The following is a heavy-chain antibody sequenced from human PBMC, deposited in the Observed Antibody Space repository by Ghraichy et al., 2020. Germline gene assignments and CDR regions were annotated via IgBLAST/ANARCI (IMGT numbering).Heavy chain of an antibody. V-gene: IGHV4-61*01. J-gene: IGHJ6*02. CDR2: IYYSGST. CDR3: ARGVELLAPYYGMDV. CDR1: GGSVSSGSYY. D-gene: IGHD2-15*01. Sequence: SETLSLTCTVSGGSVSSGSYYWSWIRQPPGKGLEWIGYIYYSGSTNYNPSLKSRVTISVDTSKNQFSLKLSSVTAADTAVYYCARGVELLAPYYGMDVWGQGTTVTVSS.